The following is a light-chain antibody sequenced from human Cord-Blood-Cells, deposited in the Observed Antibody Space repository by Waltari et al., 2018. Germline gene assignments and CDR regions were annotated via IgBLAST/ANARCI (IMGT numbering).Light chain of an antibody. CDR3: LSADSSGTYSV. CDR1: ALPKKY. CDR2: KDS. Sequence: SYELTQPPSVSVSLGQMARITCSGEALPKKYAYWYQQKPGQFPVLVIYKDSERHSGIPARLSGPSSGTIVTLTISGVQGEDCADYYCLSADSSGTYSVFGGGTKLTVL. V-gene: IGLV3-16*01. J-gene: IGLJ2*01.